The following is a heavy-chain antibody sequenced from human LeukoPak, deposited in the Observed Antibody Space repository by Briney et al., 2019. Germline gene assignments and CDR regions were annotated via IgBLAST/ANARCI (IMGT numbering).Heavy chain of an antibody. D-gene: IGHD1-1*01. CDR1: GFTFSSYS. V-gene: IGHV3-21*01. CDR3: ARGSVANYYFDY. CDR2: ISSRSSYI. Sequence: GGSLRLSCAASGFTFSSYSMNWVRQAPGKGLEWVSSISSRSSYIYYADSVKGRFTISRDNAKNSLYLQMNSLRVEDTAVYYCARGSVANYYFDYWGQGTLVTVSS. J-gene: IGHJ4*02.